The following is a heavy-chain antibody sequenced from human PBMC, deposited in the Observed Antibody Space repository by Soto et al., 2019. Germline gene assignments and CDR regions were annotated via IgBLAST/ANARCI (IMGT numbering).Heavy chain of an antibody. Sequence: QLQLQESGPGLVKPSETLSLTCTVSGGSISSSTDYWGCIRQPPGKGLEWIGSSHYRGSTYYNPSVKSRVTITVDTSKNQLSLKLSSVTAADTAVYYCARLYQGKRPPDYWGQRTLVTVSS. V-gene: IGHV4-39*01. CDR2: SHYRGST. D-gene: IGHD2-2*01. J-gene: IGHJ4*02. CDR1: GGSISSSTDY. CDR3: ARLYQGKRPPDY.